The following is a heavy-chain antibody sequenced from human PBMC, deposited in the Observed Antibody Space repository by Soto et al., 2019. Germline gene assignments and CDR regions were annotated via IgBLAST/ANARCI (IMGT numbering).Heavy chain of an antibody. Sequence: QITLKESGPTLVKPTQTLTLTCTFSGFSLSTRGVGVGWIRQPPGKALEWLALIYWDGDKRYRPSLKSRLTITKDSSENLVVLTMTTTDPVDTAAYYGAHRLKNPGTYYDFWSGEDVSYFDPWGQGTLVTVSS. D-gene: IGHD3-3*01. CDR1: GFSLSTRGVG. V-gene: IGHV2-5*02. CDR2: IYWDGDK. J-gene: IGHJ4*02. CDR3: AHRLKNPGTYYDFWSGEDVSYFDP.